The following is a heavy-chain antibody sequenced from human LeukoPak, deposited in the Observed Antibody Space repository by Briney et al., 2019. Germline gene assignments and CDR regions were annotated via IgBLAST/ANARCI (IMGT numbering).Heavy chain of an antibody. V-gene: IGHV4-61*01. CDR3: ARVVYSSILH. CDR1: GGSVSSGSYY. Sequence: SETLSLTCTVSGGSVSSGSYYWSWIRQPPGKGLEWIGYIYYSGSTNYNPSLKSRVTISVDTSKNQFSLKLSSVTAADTAVHYCARVVYSSILHWGQGTLVTVSS. D-gene: IGHD6-13*01. CDR2: IYYSGST. J-gene: IGHJ4*02.